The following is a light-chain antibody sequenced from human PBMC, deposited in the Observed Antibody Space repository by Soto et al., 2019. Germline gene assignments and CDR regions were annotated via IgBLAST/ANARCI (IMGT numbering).Light chain of an antibody. CDR3: SSYAGSSTWV. CDR2: EVS. CDR1: SSDVGGYNY. J-gene: IGLJ2*01. V-gene: IGLV2-8*01. Sequence: QSAPTQPPSASGSPGQSATISCTGTSSDVGGYNYVSWYQQYPGKAPKLMIYEVSKRPSGVPGRFSGSKSGNTASLTVSGLQAEGEADYYCSSYAGSSTWVFGGGTKLTVL.